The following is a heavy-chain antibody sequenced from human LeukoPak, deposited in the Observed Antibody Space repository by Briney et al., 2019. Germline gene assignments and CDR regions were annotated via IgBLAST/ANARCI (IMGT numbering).Heavy chain of an antibody. J-gene: IGHJ4*02. V-gene: IGHV4-39*07. CDR3: ARTSSSGLVGGYYFDY. CDR2: IYYTGNT. Sequence: KTSETLSLTCSVSGDSIIGYYWGWIRQPPGKGLEWIGNIYYTGNTYYNSSLKSRVTISLDTSKNQFSLKVISMTAADTAVYYCARTSSSGLVGGYYFDYWGQGTLVTVSS. CDR1: GDSIIGYY. D-gene: IGHD6-19*01.